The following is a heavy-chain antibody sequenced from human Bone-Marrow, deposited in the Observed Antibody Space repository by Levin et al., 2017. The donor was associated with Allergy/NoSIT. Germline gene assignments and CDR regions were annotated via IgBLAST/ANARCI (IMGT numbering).Heavy chain of an antibody. Sequence: GGSLRLSCAASGFTFSSYSMNWVRQAPGKGLEWVSYISSSSSTIYYADSVKGRFTISRDNAKNSLYLQMNSLRDEDTAVYYCARDPPSMGSSGWYWFDPWGQGTLVTVSS. D-gene: IGHD6-19*01. J-gene: IGHJ5*02. CDR1: GFTFSSYS. V-gene: IGHV3-48*02. CDR3: ARDPPSMGSSGWYWFDP. CDR2: ISSSSSTI.